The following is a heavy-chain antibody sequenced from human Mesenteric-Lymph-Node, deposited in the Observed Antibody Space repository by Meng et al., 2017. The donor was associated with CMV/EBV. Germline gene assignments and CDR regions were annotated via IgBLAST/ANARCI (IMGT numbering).Heavy chain of an antibody. CDR3: ARVVPPVIWGSFDI. Sequence: ASVKVSCKASNYTFPTYTIPWVRQAPGQGPEWMGWISPYNDYTDYAQKFQGRVTLTTDTYTSTAYMELRSLRSDDTAVYYCARVVPPVIWGSFDIWGQGTMVTVSS. CDR2: ISPYNDYT. V-gene: IGHV1-18*04. CDR1: NYTFPTYT. D-gene: IGHD2-2*01. J-gene: IGHJ3*02.